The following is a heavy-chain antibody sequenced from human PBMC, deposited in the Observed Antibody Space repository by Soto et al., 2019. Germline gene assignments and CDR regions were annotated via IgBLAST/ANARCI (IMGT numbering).Heavy chain of an antibody. CDR2: ISAYNGNT. CDR3: ARDVVVVAATRGWFDP. CDR1: GYTFTNYG. D-gene: IGHD2-15*01. J-gene: IGHJ5*02. V-gene: IGHV1-18*01. Sequence: ASVKVSCKASGYTFTNYGISWVRQAPGQGLEWMGWISAYNGNTKYAQKFQGRVTITADKSTSTAYMELSSLRSEDTAVYYCARDVVVVAATRGWFDPWGQGTLVTVSS.